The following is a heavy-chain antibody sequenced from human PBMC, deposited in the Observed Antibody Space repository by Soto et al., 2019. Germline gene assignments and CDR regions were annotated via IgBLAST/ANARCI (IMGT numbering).Heavy chain of an antibody. V-gene: IGHV3-23*01. CDR3: AKNWNGVHDY. CDR1: EVTCSRYA. D-gene: IGHD1-1*01. J-gene: IGHJ4*02. CDR2: ISGSGGST. Sequence: RDACAASEVTCSRYAMRWVRQAPGKGLEWVSAISGSGGSTYYADSVKGRFTISRDNSKNTLYLQMNSLRAEDTAVYYCAKNWNGVHDYWGQGTLVTVSS.